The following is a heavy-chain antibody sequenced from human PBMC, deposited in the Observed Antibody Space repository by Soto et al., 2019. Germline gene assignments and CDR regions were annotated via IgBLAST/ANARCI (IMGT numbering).Heavy chain of an antibody. CDR1: GFTYSKHA. D-gene: IGHD2-21*01. J-gene: IGHJ4*02. Sequence: VGSLRLSCAASGFTYSKHAMTWVRQAPGKGLEWVATISGNGGRTYYADSVKGRFIISRDNSRNLVHLQMNSLRVGDTALYLCARDAYNGIVSHLYFDFWGQGAQVTVSS. V-gene: IGHV3-23*01. CDR3: ARDAYNGIVSHLYFDF. CDR2: ISGNGGRT.